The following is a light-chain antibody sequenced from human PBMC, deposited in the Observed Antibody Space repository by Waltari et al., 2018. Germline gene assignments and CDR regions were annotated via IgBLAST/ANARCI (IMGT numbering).Light chain of an antibody. V-gene: IGLV2-23*02. CDR2: EVT. CDR3: CSYAGSIAS. CDR1: RSDIGTYNV. Sequence: QSALTQPASVSGSPGQSITISCTGTRSDIGTYNVVSWYQQHPGKAPKLLIYEVTKRPSGVSNRFSGSKSGNTASLTLSGLQAEDEADYYCCSYAGSIASFGTGTKVAVL. J-gene: IGLJ1*01.